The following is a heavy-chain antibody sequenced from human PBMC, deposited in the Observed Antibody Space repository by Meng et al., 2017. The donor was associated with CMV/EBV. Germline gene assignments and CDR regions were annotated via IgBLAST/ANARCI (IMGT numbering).Heavy chain of an antibody. CDR2: IIPIFGTA. CDR1: GGTFSSYA. Sequence: VELVHSGTAVKKPXPSVKVSCKASGGTFSSYAISWVRQAPGQGLEWMGGIIPIFGTANYAQKFQGRVTITADESTSTAYMELSSLRSEDTAVYYCARVSSPLVLDPWGQGTLGTVAS. D-gene: IGHD6-6*01. J-gene: IGHJ5*02. CDR3: ARVSSPLVLDP. V-gene: IGHV1-69*12.